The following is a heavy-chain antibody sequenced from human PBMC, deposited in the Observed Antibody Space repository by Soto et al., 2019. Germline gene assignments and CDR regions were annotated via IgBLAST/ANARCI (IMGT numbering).Heavy chain of an antibody. Sequence: QLRESGPGLLKPSETLSLTCTVSGGSISSPSYNCGWVGQPPGKGPERIGTICYSGTTQYNPSLRSRLAMSVDTSKSQVSLTLTSVTAADTAVYYCTTLGSGHFDSWGQGAQVTVSS. CDR1: GGSISSPSYN. V-gene: IGHV4-39*01. CDR3: TTLGSGHFDS. J-gene: IGHJ4*02. D-gene: IGHD3-16*01. CDR2: ICYSGTT.